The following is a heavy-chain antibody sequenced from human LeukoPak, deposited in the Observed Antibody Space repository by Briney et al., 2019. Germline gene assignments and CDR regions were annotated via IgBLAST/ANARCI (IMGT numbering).Heavy chain of an antibody. CDR2: IFYSGST. J-gene: IGHJ3*02. D-gene: IGHD3-10*01. V-gene: IGHV4-39*07. CDR3: AKSNGYGLVDI. Sequence: PSETLSLTCTVSGGSISTSNYYWGWIRQPPGKGLEWIGNIFYSGSTYYSPSLRSRVTISLDTSRNQFSLKLNSVTAADTAVYYFAKSNGYGLVDIWGRGRMVAVSS. CDR1: GGSISTSNYY.